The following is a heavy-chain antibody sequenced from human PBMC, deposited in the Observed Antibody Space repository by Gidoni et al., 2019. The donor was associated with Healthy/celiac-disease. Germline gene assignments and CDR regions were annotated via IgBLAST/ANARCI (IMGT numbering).Heavy chain of an antibody. V-gene: IGHV3-53*02. CDR2: IYSGGST. CDR3: ARGITIFGVVTHALDY. CDR1: GFTVSSNS. D-gene: IGHD3-3*01. J-gene: IGHJ4*02. Sequence: EVQLVETGGGLIQPGGSLRLSCAASGFTVSSNSMSWVRQVPGKGLEWVSVIYSGGSTYYADTVKGRFTISRDNSKNTLYLQMNSLRAEDTAVYYCARGITIFGVVTHALDYWGQGTLVTVSS.